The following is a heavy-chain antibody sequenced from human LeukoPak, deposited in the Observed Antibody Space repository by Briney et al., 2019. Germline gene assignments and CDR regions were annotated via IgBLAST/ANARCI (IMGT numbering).Heavy chain of an antibody. V-gene: IGHV1-46*01. CDR2: INPSGGST. CDR3: ARGPLSSSSPLGD. CDR1: GYTFTNYD. J-gene: IGHJ4*02. D-gene: IGHD6-6*01. Sequence: ASVKVSCKASGYTFTNYDINWVRRATGQGLEWMGIINPSGGSTSYAQKFQGRVTMTRDTSTSTVYMELSSLRSEDTAVYYCARGPLSSSSPLGDWGQGTLVTVSS.